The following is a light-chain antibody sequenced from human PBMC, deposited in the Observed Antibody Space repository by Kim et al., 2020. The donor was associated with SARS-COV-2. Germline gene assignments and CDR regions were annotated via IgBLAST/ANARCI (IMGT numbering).Light chain of an antibody. CDR1: KLGDKY. CDR3: QAWDSSTAI. Sequence: SVSPGQTASITCFGDKLGDKYACWYQQKPGQSPVLVIYQDTNRPSGIPERFSGSNSGNTATLTISGTQAMDEADYYCQAWDSSTAIFGTGTKVTVL. V-gene: IGLV3-1*01. CDR2: QDT. J-gene: IGLJ1*01.